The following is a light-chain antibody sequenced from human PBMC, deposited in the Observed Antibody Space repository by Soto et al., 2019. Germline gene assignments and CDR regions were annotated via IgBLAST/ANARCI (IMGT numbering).Light chain of an antibody. J-gene: IGKJ1*01. V-gene: IGKV1-5*03. CDR2: KAS. CDR1: QSISRG. Sequence: DIQMTQSPSTLSASVGDRVTITCRASQSISRGLAWYQQKPGKAPKVLIYKASSLESGVPSRFNGSDSGTDFPLTISSLRLDDFATYYCQQYNSNSCTFGQGPKVEIK. CDR3: QQYNSNSCT.